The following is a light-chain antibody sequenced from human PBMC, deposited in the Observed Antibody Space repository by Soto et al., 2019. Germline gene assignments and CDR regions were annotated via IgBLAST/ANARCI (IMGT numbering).Light chain of an antibody. J-gene: IGKJ5*01. Sequence: ILMTQSPAILSVSPGERATLSCRASQSVSSNLAWYQQKPGQAPRLLIYGASTRATGIPARFSGSGSGTEFTLTISSLKSEDFEVYYCQQYNNWPITFGQGTRLEIK. CDR2: GAS. V-gene: IGKV3-15*01. CDR1: QSVSSN. CDR3: QQYNNWPIT.